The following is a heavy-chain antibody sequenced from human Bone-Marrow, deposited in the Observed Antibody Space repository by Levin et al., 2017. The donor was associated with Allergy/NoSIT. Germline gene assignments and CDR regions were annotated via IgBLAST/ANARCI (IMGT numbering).Heavy chain of an antibody. CDR3: ARDPDSSDYDDDDSPGDWFDP. J-gene: IGHJ5*02. D-gene: IGHD4-17*01. CDR1: GFTFSKYG. V-gene: IGHV3-30*12. Sequence: GESLKISCAASGFTFSKYGMHWVRQAPGKGLEWMALISSAGSQKYYSDSVRGRFTISRDNSKNTLFLQMNNLRVEDTATYYCARDPDSSDYDDDDSPGDWFDPWGQGTLVTVSS. CDR2: ISSAGSQK.